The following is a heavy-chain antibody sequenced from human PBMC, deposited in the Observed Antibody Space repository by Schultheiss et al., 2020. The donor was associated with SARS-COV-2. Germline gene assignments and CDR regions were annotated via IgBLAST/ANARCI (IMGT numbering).Heavy chain of an antibody. CDR3: ARVVVPPAIRVYYYYYMDV. J-gene: IGHJ6*03. CDR1: GGSISNYY. V-gene: IGHV4-59*12. Sequence: SETLSLTCTVSGGSISNYYWTWIRQPPGKGLEWIGYIYYSGSTNYNPSLKSRVTMSVDTSKNQFSLKLSSVTAADTAVYYCARVVVPPAIRVYYYYYMDVWGKGTTVTVSS. D-gene: IGHD2-2*02. CDR2: IYYSGST.